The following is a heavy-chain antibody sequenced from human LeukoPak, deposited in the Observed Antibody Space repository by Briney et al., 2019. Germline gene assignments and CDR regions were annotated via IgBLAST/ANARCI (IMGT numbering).Heavy chain of an antibody. J-gene: IGHJ6*03. CDR3: ARDSSGWYWASGYYYYYYMDV. Sequence: PGGSLRLSCAASGFPFSSYSINWVRRPRPTGLVWGSSISGSSSYRYYADSVKGRFTISRDNAKNSLYLQMNSLRAEDTAVYYCARDSSGWYWASGYYYYYYMDVWGKGTTVTVSS. CDR2: ISGSSSYR. D-gene: IGHD6-19*01. CDR1: GFPFSSYS. V-gene: IGHV3-21*01.